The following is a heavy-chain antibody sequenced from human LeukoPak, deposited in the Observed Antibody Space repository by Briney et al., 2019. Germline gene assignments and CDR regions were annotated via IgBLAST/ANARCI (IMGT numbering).Heavy chain of an antibody. J-gene: IGHJ4*02. D-gene: IGHD2-21*02. V-gene: IGHV4-34*01. CDR2: INHSGST. CDR1: GGSFSGYY. Sequence: SETLSLTCAVYGGSFSGYYWSWIRQPPGEGLEWIGEINHSGSTNYNPSLKSRVTISVDTSKNQFSLKLSSVTAADTAVYYCARGKDPASAYCGGDCPSGFDYWGQGTLVTVSS. CDR3: ARGKDPASAYCGGDCPSGFDY.